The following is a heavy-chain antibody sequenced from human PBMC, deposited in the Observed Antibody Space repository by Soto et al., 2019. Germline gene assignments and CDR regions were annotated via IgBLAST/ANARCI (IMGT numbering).Heavy chain of an antibody. Sequence: SVKVSCKASGGTFSSYAISWVRQAPGQGLEWMGGIIPIFGTANYAQKFQGRVTITADESTSTAYMELSSLRSEDTAVYYCARNRDWPVPAAIRYYYYGRDVWGQ. V-gene: IGHV1-69*13. CDR3: ARNRDWPVPAAIRYYYYGRDV. D-gene: IGHD2-2*01. J-gene: IGHJ6*02. CDR1: GGTFSSYA. CDR2: IIPIFGTA.